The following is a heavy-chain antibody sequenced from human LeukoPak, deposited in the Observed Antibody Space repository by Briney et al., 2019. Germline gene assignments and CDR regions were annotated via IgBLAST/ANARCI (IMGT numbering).Heavy chain of an antibody. CDR2: INPNSGGT. CDR3: ATLRITIFGVVIADAFDI. D-gene: IGHD3-3*01. CDR1: GYTFTGYY. Sequence: ASVKVSCKASGYTFTGYYMHWVRQAPGQGLEWMGWINPNSGGTNYAQKFQGRVTMTRDTSISTAYMELSRLRSDDTAVYYCATLRITIFGVVIADAFDIWGQGTMVTVSS. V-gene: IGHV1-2*02. J-gene: IGHJ3*02.